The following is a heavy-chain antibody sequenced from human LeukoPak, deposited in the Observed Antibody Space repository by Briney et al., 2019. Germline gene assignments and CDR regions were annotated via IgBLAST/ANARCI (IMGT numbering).Heavy chain of an antibody. J-gene: IGHJ6*03. V-gene: IGHV4-4*07. CDR3: ARDGWTRSGYYYYYLDV. Sequence: PSETLSLTCTVSGGSISSYYWSWIRQPAGKGLEWIGRIYSSGRTNYNSSLESRVTISVDKSKNQLSLKLSSVTAADTAVYYCARDGWTRSGYYYYYLDVRGKGTTVTVSS. CDR2: IYSSGRT. D-gene: IGHD3/OR15-3a*01. CDR1: GGSISSYY.